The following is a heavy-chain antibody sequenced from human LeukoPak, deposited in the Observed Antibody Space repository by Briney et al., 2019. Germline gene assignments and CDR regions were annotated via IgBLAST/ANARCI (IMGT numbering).Heavy chain of an antibody. D-gene: IGHD3-3*01. Sequence: ASVKVSCKASGGTFSSYGISWVRQAPGQGLEWMGGITPIFGTANYAQKFQGRVTITADESTSTAYTELSSLRSEDTAVYYCARTNDDFWSGPHAFDIWGQGTMVTVSS. CDR2: ITPIFGTA. CDR1: GGTFSSYG. J-gene: IGHJ3*02. CDR3: ARTNDDFWSGPHAFDI. V-gene: IGHV1-69*01.